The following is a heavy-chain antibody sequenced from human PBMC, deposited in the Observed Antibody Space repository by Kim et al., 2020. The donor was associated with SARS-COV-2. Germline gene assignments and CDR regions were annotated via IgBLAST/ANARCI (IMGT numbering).Heavy chain of an antibody. CDR3: ARFRGYSNGDPPVY. J-gene: IGHJ4*02. V-gene: IGHV3-7*01. Sequence: YVNSVKGRFTISRDNAKNALYLQMNSLTAEDTAMYYCARFRGYSNGDPPVYWGQGTLVTVSS. D-gene: IGHD5-18*01.